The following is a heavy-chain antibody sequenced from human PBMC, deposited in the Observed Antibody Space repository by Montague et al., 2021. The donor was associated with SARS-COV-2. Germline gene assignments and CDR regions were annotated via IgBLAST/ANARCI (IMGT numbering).Heavy chain of an antibody. V-gene: IGHV4-59*02. J-gene: IGHJ4*02. D-gene: IGHD1-26*01. CDR2: VYYSRSS. Sequence: SETLSLTCTVSGDSGSHDCWTWIRQPPGKGLEWIGYVYYSRSSSYNPSLRGGVSIAVNTSKNQFSLRLSTVTAADTAIYYCVRDTAPSGSGTFYDYWGQG. CDR1: GDSGSHDC. CDR3: VRDTAPSGSGTFYDY.